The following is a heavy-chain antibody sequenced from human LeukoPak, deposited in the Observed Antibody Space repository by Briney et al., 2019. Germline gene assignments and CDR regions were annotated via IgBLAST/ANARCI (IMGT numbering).Heavy chain of an antibody. CDR2: INHSGST. CDR1: GGSFSGYY. J-gene: IGHJ5*02. CDR3: ARARGRRWELPQKNWFDP. Sequence: PSETLSLTCAVYGGSFSGYYWSWIRQPPGKGLEWIGEINHSGSTNYNPSLKSRVTISVDTSKNQFSLKLSSVTAANTAVYYCARARGRRWELPQKNWFDPWGQGTLVTVS. V-gene: IGHV4-34*01. D-gene: IGHD1-26*01.